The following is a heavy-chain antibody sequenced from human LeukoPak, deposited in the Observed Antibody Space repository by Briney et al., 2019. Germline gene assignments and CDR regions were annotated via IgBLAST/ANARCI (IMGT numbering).Heavy chain of an antibody. J-gene: IGHJ6*02. V-gene: IGHV1-8*01. Sequence: ASVKVSCNASGYTLTSYDINWGRQATGQGREWVGWMNPNSSNTGYAQKLQGRVTMTRNTSISTAYMELSSLRAEDTAVYYCARGRVNSSGWYYYGMDIWGQGTTVTVSS. D-gene: IGHD6-19*01. CDR3: ARGRVNSSGWYYYGMDI. CDR1: GYTLTSYD. CDR2: MNPNSSNT.